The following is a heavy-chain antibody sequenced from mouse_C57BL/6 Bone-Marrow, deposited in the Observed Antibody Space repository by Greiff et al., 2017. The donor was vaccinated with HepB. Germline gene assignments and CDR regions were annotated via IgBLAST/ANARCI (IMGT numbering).Heavy chain of an antibody. CDR1: GYTFTSYW. V-gene: IGHV1-64*01. D-gene: IGHD1-1*01. CDR3: ARTYYYGSSYPVYFDY. CDR2: IHPNSGST. Sequence: VQLQQSGAELVKPGASVKLSCKASGYTFTSYWMHWVKQRPGQGLEWIGMIHPNSGSTNYNEKFKSKATLTVDKSSSTAYMQLSSLTSEDSAVYYCARTYYYGSSYPVYFDYWGQGTTLTVSS. J-gene: IGHJ2*01.